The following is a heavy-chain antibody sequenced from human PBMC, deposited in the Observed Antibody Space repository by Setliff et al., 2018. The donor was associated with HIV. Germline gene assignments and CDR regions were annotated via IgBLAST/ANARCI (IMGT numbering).Heavy chain of an antibody. J-gene: IGHJ4*02. D-gene: IGHD6-13*01. V-gene: IGHV1-69*10. CDR1: GGTFSSYA. CDR2: INPFVGIT. Sequence: SVKVSCKASGGTFSSYAMNWVRQAPGQGLEWMGRINPFVGITNYAQKFQGRVTISADESTATAYIELSSLTSQDTAVYYCARDKGIREAASLDYWGQGSLVTVSS. CDR3: ARDKGIREAASLDY.